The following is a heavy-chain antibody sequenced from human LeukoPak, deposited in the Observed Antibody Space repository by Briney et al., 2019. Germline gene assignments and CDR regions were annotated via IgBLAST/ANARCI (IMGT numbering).Heavy chain of an antibody. D-gene: IGHD3-16*01. Sequence: TPWGAPRLSCAASGFTFSSYSMNWVRQAPGKGLEWVSSISSSSSYIYYADSVKGRFTISRDNAKNSLYPQMNSLRAEDTAVYYCARSPRRAFGGPSRFWGQGTLVTVSS. V-gene: IGHV3-21*01. CDR3: ARSPRRAFGGPSRF. CDR1: GFTFSSYS. CDR2: ISSSSSYI. J-gene: IGHJ4*02.